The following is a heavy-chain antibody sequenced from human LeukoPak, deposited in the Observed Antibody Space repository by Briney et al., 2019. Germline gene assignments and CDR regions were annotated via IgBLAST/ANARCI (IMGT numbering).Heavy chain of an antibody. CDR1: GDSVSSNSAT. V-gene: IGHV6-1*01. D-gene: IGHD2-8*01. J-gene: IGHJ4*02. CDR3: ARALGVVFDY. Sequence: SQTLSLTCAISGDSVSSNSATWNWIRQSPSRGLEWLGRTYYRSMWSNDYAVSVKSRLTINPDTSKNHFSLQLNFVTPEDTAVYFCARALGVVFDYWGQGTLVTVSS. CDR2: TYYRSMWSN.